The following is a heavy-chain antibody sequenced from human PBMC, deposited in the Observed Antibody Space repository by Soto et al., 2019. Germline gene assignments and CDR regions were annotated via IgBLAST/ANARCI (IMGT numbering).Heavy chain of an antibody. CDR2: IIPIFGTA. Sequence: ASVKVSCKASGGTFSSYAISWVRQAPGQGLEWMGGIIPIFGTANYAQKFQGRVTITADKSTSTAYMELSSLRSEDTAVYYCAMQDLAYCGGDCYSRQFDYWGQGTLVTVSS. V-gene: IGHV1-69*06. CDR1: GGTFSSYA. J-gene: IGHJ4*02. D-gene: IGHD2-21*02. CDR3: AMQDLAYCGGDCYSRQFDY.